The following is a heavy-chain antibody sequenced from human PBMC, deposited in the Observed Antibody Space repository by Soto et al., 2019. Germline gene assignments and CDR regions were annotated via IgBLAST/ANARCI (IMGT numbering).Heavy chain of an antibody. J-gene: IGHJ6*02. Sequence: EVQVLESGGGLVQAGGSLRLSCAASGFILSTSPMSWVRQAPGKGLEWVSAISGSGSTTYYADSVKGRFTISGDNSKNTVYLQMNSLRADDTAVYYCAKGPTIFGVVSTFEYYYGLEVWGQGTTVTVFS. V-gene: IGHV3-23*01. CDR1: GFILSTSP. D-gene: IGHD3-3*01. CDR3: AKGPTIFGVVSTFEYYYGLEV. CDR2: ISGSGSTT.